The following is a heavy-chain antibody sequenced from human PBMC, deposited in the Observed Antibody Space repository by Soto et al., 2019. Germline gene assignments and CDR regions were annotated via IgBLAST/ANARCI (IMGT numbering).Heavy chain of an antibody. CDR2: IIPSFDTA. V-gene: IGHV1-69*12. J-gene: IGHJ4*02. CDR1: GGTFSSFA. CDR3: ARPHSGGVIIPFDY. D-gene: IGHD3-16*02. Sequence: QVQLVQSGAEVKKPGSSVKASCRASGGTFSSFAFSWVRQVPGQGLEWMGGIIPSFDTANYAQKFQGRVTITADESTSTAYMELRGLSSEATAVYFCARPHSGGVIIPFDYWGQGTLVTVSS.